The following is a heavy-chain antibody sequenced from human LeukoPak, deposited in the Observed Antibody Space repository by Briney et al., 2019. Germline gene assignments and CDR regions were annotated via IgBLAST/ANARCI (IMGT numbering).Heavy chain of an antibody. Sequence: ASVKVSCKASGYTLTSYYLHWVRQAPGQGLEWMGWISAYNGNTNYAQKLQGRVTMTTDTSTSTAYMELRSLRSDDTAVYYCARVYFYDSSGYPDYWGQGTLVTVSS. CDR3: ARVYFYDSSGYPDY. V-gene: IGHV1-18*04. CDR2: ISAYNGNT. CDR1: GYTLTSYY. J-gene: IGHJ4*02. D-gene: IGHD3-22*01.